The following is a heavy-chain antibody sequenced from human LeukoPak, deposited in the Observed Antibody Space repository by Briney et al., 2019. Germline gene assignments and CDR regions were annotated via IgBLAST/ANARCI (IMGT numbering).Heavy chain of an antibody. V-gene: IGHV4-4*07. CDR1: GGSISSYY. Sequence: PSETLSLTCTVSGGSISSYYWSWIRQPAGKGLEWIGRIYTSGSTNYNPSLKSRVTISVDKSKNQFSLKLSSVTAADTAVYYCARGPAAYWFDPWGQGTLVTVSS. D-gene: IGHD2-2*01. J-gene: IGHJ5*02. CDR3: ARGPAAYWFDP. CDR2: IYTSGST.